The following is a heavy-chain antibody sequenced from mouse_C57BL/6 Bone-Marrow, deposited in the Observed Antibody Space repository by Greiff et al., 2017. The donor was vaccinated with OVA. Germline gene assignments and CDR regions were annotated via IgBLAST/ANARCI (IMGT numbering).Heavy chain of an antibody. CDR1: GFTFSDYG. CDR2: ISSGSSTI. J-gene: IGHJ4*01. D-gene: IGHD1-1*01. Sequence: EVQLQESGGGLVKPGGSLKLSCAASGFTFSDYGMHWVRQAPEKGLEWVAYISSGSSTIYYADTVKGRFTISRDNATNPLFLQSTSLGSEDTSMYYCARDYVVAMDYWGQGTSVTVSS. CDR3: ARDYVVAMDY. V-gene: IGHV5-17*01.